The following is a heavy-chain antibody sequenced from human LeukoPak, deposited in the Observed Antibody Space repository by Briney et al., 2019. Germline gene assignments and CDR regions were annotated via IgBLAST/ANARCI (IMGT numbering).Heavy chain of an antibody. Sequence: GGSLRLSCAASGFTFSSYGMHWVRQAPGKGLEWVAFIRYEGSNKYYADSVKGRFTISRDNSRNTLYLQMNSLRAEDTAVYYCAKIKREWELQNFFDYWGQGTLVTVSS. CDR3: AKIKREWELQNFFDY. J-gene: IGHJ4*02. V-gene: IGHV3-30*02. CDR1: GFTFSSYG. D-gene: IGHD1-26*01. CDR2: IRYEGSNK.